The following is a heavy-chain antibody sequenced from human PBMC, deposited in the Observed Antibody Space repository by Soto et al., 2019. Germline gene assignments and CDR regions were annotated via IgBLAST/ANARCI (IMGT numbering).Heavy chain of an antibody. D-gene: IGHD3-22*01. CDR3: PRDHYYYDSSGSNAVDI. V-gene: IGHV4-30-4*01. Sequence: PSENLSLTCTVSGGSISSGDYYWSWIRQPPGKGLEWIGYIYYSGSTYYNPSLKSRVTISVDTSKNQFSLKLSSVTAADTAVYYCPRDHYYYDSSGSNAVDIWGQGTLVTLSS. CDR2: IYYSGST. CDR1: GGSISSGDYY. J-gene: IGHJ3*02.